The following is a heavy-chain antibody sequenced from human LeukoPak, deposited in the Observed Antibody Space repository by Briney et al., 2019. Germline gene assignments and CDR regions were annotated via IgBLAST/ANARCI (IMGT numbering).Heavy chain of an antibody. CDR3: ARSRTETDY. CDR1: GFTFSSYA. V-gene: IGHV3-23*01. J-gene: IGHJ4*02. CDR2: ISGSGGST. Sequence: PGRSLRLSCAASGFTFSSYAMHWVRQAPGKGLEWVSAISGSGGSTYYADSVKGRFTISRDNSKNTLYPQMNSLRAEDTAVYYCARSRTETDYWGQGTLVTVSS.